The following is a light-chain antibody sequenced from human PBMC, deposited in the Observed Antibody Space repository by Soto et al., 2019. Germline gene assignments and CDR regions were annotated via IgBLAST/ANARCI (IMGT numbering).Light chain of an antibody. CDR3: QQGYDVPPLT. CDR1: QTINSY. CDR2: GAS. J-gene: IGKJ4*01. Sequence: DIQMTQFPSSLSASVGDRVTITCRASQTINSYLTWYQQRPGKAPNLLIYGASNLQSGVPSRFSGGRCCTEVTLPIIGLQPEDFATYYCQQGYDVPPLTFGRGTKIEIK. V-gene: IGKV1-39*01.